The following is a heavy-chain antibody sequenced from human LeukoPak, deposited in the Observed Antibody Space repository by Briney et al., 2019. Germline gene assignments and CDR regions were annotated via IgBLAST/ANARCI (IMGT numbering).Heavy chain of an antibody. D-gene: IGHD4-17*01. CDR2: IYYSGST. Sequence: SETLSLTCTVSGGSISSYYWSWIRQPPGKGLEWIGYIYYSGSTNYSPSLKSRVTISVDTSKNQFSLKLSSVTAADTAVYYCARHRGYGDDPFDYWGQGTLVTVSS. V-gene: IGHV4-59*01. CDR1: GGSISSYY. CDR3: ARHRGYGDDPFDY. J-gene: IGHJ4*02.